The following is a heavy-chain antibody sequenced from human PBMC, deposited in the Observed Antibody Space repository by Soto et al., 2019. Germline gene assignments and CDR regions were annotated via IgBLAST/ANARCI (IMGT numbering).Heavy chain of an antibody. CDR3: ARVPPGIAVAGDY. V-gene: IGHV1-18*01. Sequence: ASVKVSCKASGYTFTSYGISLVRQAPGQGLEXMGXXSXXNXXXXXAXXLQGRVTMTTDTSTSTAYMELRSLRSDETAVYYCARVPPGIAVAGDYWGQGTLVTVSS. CDR1: GYTFTSYG. CDR2: XSXXNXXX. J-gene: IGHJ4*02. D-gene: IGHD6-19*01.